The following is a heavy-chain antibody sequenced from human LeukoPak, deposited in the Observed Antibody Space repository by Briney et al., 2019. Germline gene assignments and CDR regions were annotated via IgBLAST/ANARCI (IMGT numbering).Heavy chain of an antibody. D-gene: IGHD3-10*01. Sequence: SETLSLTCAVYGGSFSGYYWSWIRQPPGKGLEWIGEINHSGSTNYNPSLKSRVTISVDTSKNQFSLKLSSVTAADTTVYYCARVYVNSGSYYRPLHYFDYWGQGTLVTVSS. J-gene: IGHJ4*02. CDR3: ARVYVNSGSYYRPLHYFDY. CDR1: GGSFSGYY. V-gene: IGHV4-34*01. CDR2: INHSGST.